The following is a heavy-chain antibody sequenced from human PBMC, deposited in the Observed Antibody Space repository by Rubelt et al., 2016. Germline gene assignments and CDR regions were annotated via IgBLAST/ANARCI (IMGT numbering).Heavy chain of an antibody. CDR3: TGSSNWKCEDY. J-gene: IGHJ4*02. CDR1: GFTVNSTY. Sequence: VQLVESGGGVVQPGRSLRLSCAVSGFTVNSTYMSWVRQAPGKGLEWVSVIYSGGSTYYADSVKGRFTTSRDQSKNTLYLEMSSRRAGDTAVYHCTGSSNWKCEDYWGQGTLVTVSS. CDR2: IYSGGST. D-gene: IGHD1-20*01. V-gene: IGHV3-66*02.